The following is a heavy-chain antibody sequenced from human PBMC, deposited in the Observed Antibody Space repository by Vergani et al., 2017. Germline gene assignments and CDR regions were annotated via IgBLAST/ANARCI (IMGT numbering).Heavy chain of an antibody. CDR3: TRDRGEYDILTGYITSLDY. V-gene: IGHV3-49*03. CDR1: GFTFGDYA. J-gene: IGHJ4*02. CDR2: IRSKAYGGTT. Sequence: EVQLVESGGGLVQPGRSLRLSCTASGFTFGDYAMSWFRQAPGKGLEWVGFIRSKAYGGTTEYAASVKGRFTISRDDSKSIAYLQMNSLKTEDTAVYYCTRDRGEYDILTGYITSLDYWGQGTLVTVSS. D-gene: IGHD3-9*01.